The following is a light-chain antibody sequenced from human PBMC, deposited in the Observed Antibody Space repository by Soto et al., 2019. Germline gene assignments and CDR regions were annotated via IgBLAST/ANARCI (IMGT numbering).Light chain of an antibody. CDR3: SSYTSTSTRVI. Sequence: QSVLTQPASVSGSPGQSITISCTGTSSDIGIYNYVSWYQQPPGKAPKLIIYEVSNRPSGLSNRFSGSKSGNTASLTISGLQAEDEADYYCSSYTSTSTRVIFGGGTK. CDR2: EVS. V-gene: IGLV2-14*01. J-gene: IGLJ2*01. CDR1: SSDIGIYNY.